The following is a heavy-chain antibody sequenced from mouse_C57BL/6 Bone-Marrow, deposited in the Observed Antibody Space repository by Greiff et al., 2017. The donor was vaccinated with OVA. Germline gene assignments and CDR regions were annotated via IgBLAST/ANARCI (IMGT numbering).Heavy chain of an antibody. V-gene: IGHV1-39*01. CDR3: AFYYGSSYRYFDV. CDR2: INPNYGTT. D-gene: IGHD1-1*01. CDR1: GYSFTDYN. J-gene: IGHJ1*03. Sequence: EVKLQQSGPELVKPGASVKISCKASGYSFTDYNMNWVKQSKGKSLEWIGVINPNYGTTSYNQKFKGKATLTVDQSSSTAYMQLNSLTSEDSAVYYCAFYYGSSYRYFDVWGTGTTVTVSS.